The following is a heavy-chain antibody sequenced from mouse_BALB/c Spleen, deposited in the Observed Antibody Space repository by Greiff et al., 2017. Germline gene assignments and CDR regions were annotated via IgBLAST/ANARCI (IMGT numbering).Heavy chain of an antibody. CDR2: ISSGGSYT. D-gene: IGHD1-1*01. CDR3: ARVSSYGFAY. CDR1: GFTFSSYA. V-gene: IGHV5-9-4*01. Sequence: EVHLVESGGGLVKPGGSLKLSCAASGFTFSSYAMSWVRQSPEKRLEWVAEISSGGSYTYYPDTVTGRFTISRDNAKNTLYLEMSSLRSEDTAMYYCARVSSYGFAYWGQGTLVTVSA. J-gene: IGHJ3*01.